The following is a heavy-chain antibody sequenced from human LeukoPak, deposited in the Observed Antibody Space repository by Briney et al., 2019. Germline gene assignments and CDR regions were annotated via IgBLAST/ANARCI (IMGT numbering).Heavy chain of an antibody. J-gene: IGHJ5*02. CDR3: AGTYCSGGSCYRRTGNWFDP. D-gene: IGHD2-15*01. CDR1: GGSFSGYL. Sequence: SETLSLTCVVSGGSFSGYLWSWIRQTPGKGLEWIGEINYLGSGNYNPSLTSRVSISLDTSKTQFSLKVTSVTAADTAVYYCAGTYCSGGSCYRRTGNWFDPWGQGTLVTVSS. CDR2: INYLGSG. V-gene: IGHV4-34*01.